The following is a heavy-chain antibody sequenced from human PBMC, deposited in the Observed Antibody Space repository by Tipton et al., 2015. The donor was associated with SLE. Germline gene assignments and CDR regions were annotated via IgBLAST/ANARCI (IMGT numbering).Heavy chain of an antibody. V-gene: IGHV4-4*07. J-gene: IGHJ2*01. CDR2: IYTNENT. CDR3: GREFLNPVTTVHYYFDL. Sequence: LRLSCTVSGGSLSSYYWSWIRQPAGGGLEWIGRIYTNENTNYNPSLKSRVTMSVDTSKNHFSLKLISVTAADTAVYYCGREFLNPVTTVHYYFDLWGRGTLVTVSS. CDR1: GGSLSSYY. D-gene: IGHD4-11*01.